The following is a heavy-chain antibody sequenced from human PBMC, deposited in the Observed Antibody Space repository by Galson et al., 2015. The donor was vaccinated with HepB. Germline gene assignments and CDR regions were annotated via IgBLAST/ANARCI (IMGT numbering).Heavy chain of an antibody. J-gene: IGHJ5*02. CDR1: GFTFSSYG. CDR3: AREGSDSSSWYRYWFDP. D-gene: IGHD6-13*01. V-gene: IGHV3-30*03. Sequence: SLRLSCAASGFTFSSYGMHWVRQAPGKGLEWVAVISYDGSNKYYADSVKGRFTISRDNSKNTLYLQMNSLRAEDTAVYYCAREGSDSSSWYRYWFDPWGQGTLVTVSP. CDR2: ISYDGSNK.